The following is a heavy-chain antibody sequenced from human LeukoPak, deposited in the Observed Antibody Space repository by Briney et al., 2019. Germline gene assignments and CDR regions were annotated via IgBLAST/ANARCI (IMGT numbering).Heavy chain of an antibody. CDR1: GFTFSSYG. D-gene: IGHD1-26*01. Sequence: PGGSLRLSCAASGFTFSSYGMHWVRQAPGKGREWGAFIRYDARNKYYADSVKARFTITRDNSKNTLYLQMHSLRAEDTAVYYCAKGYGWEASHYYYNMDVWGKGTTVTISS. CDR3: AKGYGWEASHYYYNMDV. CDR2: IRYDARNK. J-gene: IGHJ6*03. V-gene: IGHV3-30*02.